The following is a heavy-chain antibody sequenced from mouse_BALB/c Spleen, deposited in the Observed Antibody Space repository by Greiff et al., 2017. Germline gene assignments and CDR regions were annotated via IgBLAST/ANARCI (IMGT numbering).Heavy chain of an antibody. CDR1: GYSITSDYA. CDR3: ASEEYGNYRGYAMDY. D-gene: IGHD2-10*02. J-gene: IGHJ4*01. V-gene: IGHV3-2*02. CDR2: ISYSGST. Sequence: DVQLVESGPGLVKPSQSLSLTCTVTGYSITSDYAWNWIRQFPGNKLEWMGYISYSGSTSYNPSLKSRISITRDTSKNQFFLQLNSVTTEDTATYYCASEEYGNYRGYAMDYWGQGTSVTVSS.